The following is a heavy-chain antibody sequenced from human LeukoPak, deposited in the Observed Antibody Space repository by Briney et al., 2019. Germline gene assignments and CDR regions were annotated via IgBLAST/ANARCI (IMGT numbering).Heavy chain of an antibody. CDR2: MNPNSGST. Sequence: ASVRVSCKASGYTFTGYYMHWVRHAPGQGRGWMGWMNPNSGSTNYAQTFEGRVTMTTDTSLSTAWMELGSVISYDTAVDYCARAEITIFRVVTFAYWGQGHLVTVSS. CDR1: GYTFTGYY. V-gene: IGHV1-2*02. J-gene: IGHJ4*02. CDR3: ARAEITIFRVVTFAY. D-gene: IGHD3-3*01.